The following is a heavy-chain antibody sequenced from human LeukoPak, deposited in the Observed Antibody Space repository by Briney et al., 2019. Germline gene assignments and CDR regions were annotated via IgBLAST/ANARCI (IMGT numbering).Heavy chain of an antibody. CDR3: ACDY. J-gene: IGHJ4*02. Sequence: GGSLRLSCAASGFNFSDYAMHWVRQAPGKGLDWVAVVSYDGRITYYADSVEGRFTISGDNSKSTLYLQMNNLRSDDAAIYYCACDYWGQGTLVTVSS. CDR2: VSYDGRIT. V-gene: IGHV3-30*04. CDR1: GFNFSDYA.